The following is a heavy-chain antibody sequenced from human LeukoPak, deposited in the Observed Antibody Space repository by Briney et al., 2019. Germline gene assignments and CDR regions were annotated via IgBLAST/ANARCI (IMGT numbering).Heavy chain of an antibody. D-gene: IGHD3-3*01. CDR1: GFTFSSYA. J-gene: IGHJ4*02. Sequence: PGGSLRLSCAASGFTFSSYAMSWVRQAPGKGLEWVSAISGSGGSTYYADSVKGRFTISRDNSKNTLYLQMNSLRAEDTAVYYCAKDTPPTNYDFWSGYYIYWGQGTLVTVSS. CDR2: ISGSGGST. V-gene: IGHV3-23*01. CDR3: AKDTPPTNYDFWSGYYIY.